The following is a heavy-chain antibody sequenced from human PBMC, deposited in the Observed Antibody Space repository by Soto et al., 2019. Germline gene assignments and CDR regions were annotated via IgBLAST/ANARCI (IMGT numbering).Heavy chain of an antibody. Sequence: QVQLVQSGAEVKKPGSSVKVSCKASGGTFSSYAISWVRQAPGQGLEWMGGIIPIFGTANSAQKFQGRVTITADESTSTAYMELSSLRSEDTAVYYCAAGKGYCSGGSCATSYYYYYYGMDVWGQGTTVTVSS. D-gene: IGHD2-15*01. V-gene: IGHV1-69*01. CDR2: IIPIFGTA. CDR3: AAGKGYCSGGSCATSYYYYYYGMDV. J-gene: IGHJ6*02. CDR1: GGTFSSYA.